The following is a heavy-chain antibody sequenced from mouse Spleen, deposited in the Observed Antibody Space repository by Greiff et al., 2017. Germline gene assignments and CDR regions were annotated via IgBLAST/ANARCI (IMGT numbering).Heavy chain of an antibody. CDR1: GFNIKDDY. CDR3: TKGSRGF. D-gene: IGHD3-3*01. Sequence: VQLQQSGAELVRPGASVKLSCTASGFNIKDDYMHWVKQRPEQGLEWIGWIDPENGDTEYASKFQGKATITADTSSNTAYLQLSSLTSEDTAVYYCTKGSRGFWGQGTLVTVSA. J-gene: IGHJ3*01. CDR2: IDPENGDT. V-gene: IGHV14-4*01.